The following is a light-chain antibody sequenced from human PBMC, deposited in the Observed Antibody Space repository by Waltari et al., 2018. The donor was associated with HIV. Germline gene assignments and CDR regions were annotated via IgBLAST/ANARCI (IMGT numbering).Light chain of an antibody. CDR3: SSYGGSNNHVV. J-gene: IGLJ2*01. Sequence: QSALTQPPSASGSPGQSVTISCTGTSSDVGGYNYVSWYQQHPGKAPKLMIYEVSRRPSGVPDRFSGSKSGNTASLTVSGLQAEDEADYYGSSYGGSNNHVVFGGGTKLTVL. CDR2: EVS. V-gene: IGLV2-8*01. CDR1: SSDVGGYNY.